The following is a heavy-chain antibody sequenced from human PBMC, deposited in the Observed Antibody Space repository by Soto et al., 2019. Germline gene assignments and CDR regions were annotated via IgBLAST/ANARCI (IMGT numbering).Heavy chain of an antibody. CDR1: GFTFSSYW. CDR2: ISSDGSST. V-gene: IGHV3-74*01. Sequence: EVQLVESGGGLVQPGGSLRLSCAASGFTFSSYWMHWVRQVPGKGLVWVSRISSDGSSTSYADSVKGRFTISRDNAKNTLYLQVNSLRAEDTAVYYCVRGTVRDHDFGGYWGQGALVAVSS. J-gene: IGHJ4*02. D-gene: IGHD4-17*01. CDR3: VRGTVRDHDFGGY.